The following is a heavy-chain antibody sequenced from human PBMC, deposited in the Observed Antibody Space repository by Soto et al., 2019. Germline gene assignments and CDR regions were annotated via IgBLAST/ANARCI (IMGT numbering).Heavy chain of an antibody. CDR1: GYNFTTYW. J-gene: IGHJ6*02. CDR2: IFPGDSDT. D-gene: IGHD3-22*01. V-gene: IGHV5-51*01. Sequence: GESLKISCKGSGYNFTTYWIGWVRQMPGKGLEWMGIIFPGDSDTRYSPSFEGQVTISADKSISTAYLHFSSLKASDSAIYYCARRDSSSYFYGMDVWGQGTTVTVSS. CDR3: ARRDSSSYFYGMDV.